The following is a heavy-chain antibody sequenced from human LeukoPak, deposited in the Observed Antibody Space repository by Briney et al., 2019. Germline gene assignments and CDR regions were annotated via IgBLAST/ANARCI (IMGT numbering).Heavy chain of an antibody. CDR2: IHYSGST. V-gene: IGHV4-39*01. J-gene: IGHJ5*02. Sequence: SETLSLTCTVSGGSISSSSYYWGWIRQPPGKGLEWFGSIHYSGSTYYNPSLNSRVTISIDTSKNPFSLELTSVTAAVTAVYYCARSGSYDILTGYQDGIDPWGQGTLVTVSS. CDR1: GGSISSSSYY. D-gene: IGHD3-9*01. CDR3: ARSGSYDILTGYQDGIDP.